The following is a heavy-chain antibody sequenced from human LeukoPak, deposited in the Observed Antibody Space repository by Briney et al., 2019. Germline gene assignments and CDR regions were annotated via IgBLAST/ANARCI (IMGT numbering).Heavy chain of an antibody. CDR3: ARGGIAVAGDNWFDP. J-gene: IGHJ5*02. Sequence: SETLSLTCTVSGGSISSYYWSWIRQPPGKGLEWIGCIYYSGSTNYNPSLKSRVTISVDTSKNQFSLKLSSVTAADTAVYYCARGGIAVAGDNWFDPWGQGTLVTVSS. CDR1: GGSISSYY. V-gene: IGHV4-59*01. CDR2: IYYSGST. D-gene: IGHD6-19*01.